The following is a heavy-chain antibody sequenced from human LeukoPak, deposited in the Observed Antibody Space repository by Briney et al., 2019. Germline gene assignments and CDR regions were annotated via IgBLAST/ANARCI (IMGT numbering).Heavy chain of an antibody. J-gene: IGHJ4*02. V-gene: IGHV3-64*01. CDR1: GFTFSSYA. Sequence: PGGSLRLSCAASGFTFSSYAMHWVRQAPGKGLEYVSGISSNGGSTYYANSVKGRFTISRDNSKNTLYLQMGSLRAEDMAVYCCARSRGYDTRDFDYWGQGTLVTVSS. CDR2: ISSNGGST. D-gene: IGHD5-12*01. CDR3: ARSRGYDTRDFDY.